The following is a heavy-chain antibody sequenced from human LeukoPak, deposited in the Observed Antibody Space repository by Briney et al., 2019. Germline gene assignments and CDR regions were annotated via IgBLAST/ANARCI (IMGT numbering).Heavy chain of an antibody. V-gene: IGHV4-59*01. CDR3: ARGYLPSSGYFYYFDY. CDR1: GGSISSYY. CDR2: IYLSGSP. D-gene: IGHD3-22*01. J-gene: IGHJ4*02. Sequence: SETLSLTCTVSGGSISSYYWSWIRQSPEKGLEWIGYIYLSGSPHYNPSLKSRITISIDTSKNQFSLMLTSVTAADTAVYYCARGYLPSSGYFYYFDYWGQGTLVTVSS.